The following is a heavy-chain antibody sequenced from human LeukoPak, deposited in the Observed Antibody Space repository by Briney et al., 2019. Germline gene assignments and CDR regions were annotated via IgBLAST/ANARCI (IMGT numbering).Heavy chain of an antibody. CDR2: ISAYNGNT. CDR3: ARDLPVAASWAGCSGY. V-gene: IGHV1-18*01. D-gene: IGHD6-19*01. CDR1: GYTFTNFG. J-gene: IGHJ4*02. Sequence: ASVKVSCKASGYTFTNFGISWLRQAPGQGLEWLGWISAYNGNTNSAQRVQGRVTPTTDTSTNTAYLNLRSLRSDDTAVYYCARDLPVAASWAGCSGYWGQGTLVIVSS.